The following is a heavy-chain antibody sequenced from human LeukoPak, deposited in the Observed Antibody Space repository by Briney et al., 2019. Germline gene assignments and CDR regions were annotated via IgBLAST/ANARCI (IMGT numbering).Heavy chain of an antibody. Sequence: ASVTVSFKASGYTFSSYGISWVRQAPGQGLEWMGWISVYNGDTNYAQRLQGRITMTTDTSTSTAYMELRSLRSDDTAVYYCARPGGLRNNWFDPWGQGTLVTVSS. CDR3: ARPGGLRNNWFDP. J-gene: IGHJ5*02. CDR1: GYTFSSYG. CDR2: ISVYNGDT. V-gene: IGHV1-18*01. D-gene: IGHD3-16*01.